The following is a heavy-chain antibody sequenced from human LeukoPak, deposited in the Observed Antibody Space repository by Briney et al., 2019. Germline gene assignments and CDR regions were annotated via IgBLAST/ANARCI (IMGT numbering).Heavy chain of an antibody. D-gene: IGHD6-13*01. V-gene: IGHV3-7*04. CDR1: GFPFSSYW. CDR3: ATDLGSSRPNY. CDR2: TKQDGRDK. J-gene: IGHJ4*02. Sequence: GSLSLSFAASGFPFSSYWMSWVHQAPGKGLEWVANTKQDGRDKYYVNSAKGRFTITRDNAKNSLYLQMNSLRAEDTAVYYCATDLGSSRPNYWGQGTLVTVSS.